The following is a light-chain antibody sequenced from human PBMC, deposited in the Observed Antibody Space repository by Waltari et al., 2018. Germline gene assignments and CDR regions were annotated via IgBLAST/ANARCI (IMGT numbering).Light chain of an antibody. CDR1: QSVFYSSKNKNY. CDR3: QQYYTTRT. Sequence: DIVMTHAPDSLAASLGERATINCKSSQSVFYSSKNKNYLAWYQQKPGQPPKLLIYWASTRESGVPDRFSGSGSGTDFTLTISSLQAEDVAVYYCQQYYTTRTFGQGTKVEIK. J-gene: IGKJ1*01. V-gene: IGKV4-1*01. CDR2: WAS.